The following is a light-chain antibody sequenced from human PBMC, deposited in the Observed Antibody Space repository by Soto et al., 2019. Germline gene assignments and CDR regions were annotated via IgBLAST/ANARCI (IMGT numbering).Light chain of an antibody. Sequence: QSALTQPASVSGSPGQSITISCTGSSSDVGGYDYVSWYQQHPGKAPKLMIYDVSNRPSGVSNRFSGSKSANTASLTISGLQEEDEADYYCSSYSSSSALFGGGTKLTVL. CDR2: DVS. CDR1: SSDVGGYDY. CDR3: SSYSSSSAL. J-gene: IGLJ2*01. V-gene: IGLV2-14*01.